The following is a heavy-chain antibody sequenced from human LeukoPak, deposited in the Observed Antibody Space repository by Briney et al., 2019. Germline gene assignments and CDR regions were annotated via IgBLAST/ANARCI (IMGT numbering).Heavy chain of an antibody. CDR2: INAGNGNT. D-gene: IGHD3-3*01. Sequence: ASVKVSCKASGYTFASYAVHWVRQAPEQRPEWMGWINAGNGNTKYSQKLQGRLTINRDTSASTAYMELSSLRSEDTAVYYCAACFWSGYYFDYWGQGTLVTVSS. J-gene: IGHJ4*02. V-gene: IGHV1-3*01. CDR3: AACFWSGYYFDY. CDR1: GYTFASYA.